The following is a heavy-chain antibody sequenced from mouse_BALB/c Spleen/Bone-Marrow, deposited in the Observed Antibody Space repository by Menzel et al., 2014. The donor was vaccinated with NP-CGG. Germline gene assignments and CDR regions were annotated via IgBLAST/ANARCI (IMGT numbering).Heavy chain of an antibody. V-gene: IGHV1-55*01. CDR3: ARFSQLGLLAY. J-gene: IGHJ3*01. Sequence: VKLMESGAELVKPGTSVKLSCKASGYNFTSYWINWVKLRPGQGLEWIGDIYPGSGSTNYSEKFKSKATLTVDTSSSTAYMQLSSLASEDSALYYCARFSQLGLLAYWGQGTLVTVSA. CDR1: GYNFTSYW. D-gene: IGHD3-1*01. CDR2: IYPGSGST.